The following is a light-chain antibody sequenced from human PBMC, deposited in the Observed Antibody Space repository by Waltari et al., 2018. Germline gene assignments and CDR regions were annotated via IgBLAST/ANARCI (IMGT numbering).Light chain of an antibody. J-gene: IGLJ3*02. V-gene: IGLV1-44*01. CDR1: TSNIEVNT. CDR2: PDD. Sequence: QSVLTQPPSASGTPGQRVTISCSGSTSNIEVNTVHWYQPTPGSAPKLLIDPDDRRPSGVLGRFSGAKSGTAASLAISGLHSDDEGHYYCATWDDRLNGWVFGGGTKLTVL. CDR3: ATWDDRLNGWV.